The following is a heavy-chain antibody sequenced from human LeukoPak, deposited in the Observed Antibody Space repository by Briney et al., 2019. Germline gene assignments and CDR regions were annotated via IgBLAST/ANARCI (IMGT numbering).Heavy chain of an antibody. CDR3: ARVFANWGGWFDP. Sequence: GASVKVSCKASGYTFTSYDINWVRQATGQGLEWMGWMNPNSGNTGYAQKFQGRVTMTRNTSISTAYMELSSLRSEDTAVYYCARVFANWGGWFDPWGQGTLVTVSS. CDR2: MNPNSGNT. CDR1: GYTFTSYD. J-gene: IGHJ5*02. D-gene: IGHD7-27*01. V-gene: IGHV1-8*01.